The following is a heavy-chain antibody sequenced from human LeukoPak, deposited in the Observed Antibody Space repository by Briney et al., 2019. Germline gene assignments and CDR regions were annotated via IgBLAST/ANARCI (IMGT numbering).Heavy chain of an antibody. CDR1: GFTFSTYG. Sequence: GGSLRLSCGASGFTFSTYGMHWVRQAPGKGLEWVAMIRYDGSNKYYADSVKSRFTISRDNSKNTMYLQMDSLRAEDTAVYYCATDGPNYNIDHWGQGILVTVSS. CDR2: IRYDGSNK. J-gene: IGHJ4*02. D-gene: IGHD3-9*01. V-gene: IGHV3-30*02. CDR3: ATDGPNYNIDH.